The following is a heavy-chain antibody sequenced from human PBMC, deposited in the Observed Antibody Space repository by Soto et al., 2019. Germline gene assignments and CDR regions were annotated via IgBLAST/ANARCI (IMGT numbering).Heavy chain of an antibody. Sequence: QVQLQESGPGLVKPSQTLSLTCTVSGGSISSGGYYWSWIRQHPGKVLEWIGYIDYSGSTYYNPSLESRVTISVDPSKSHFSLKLSSVTAADTAVYCCARDRPRVGSGPYGGAFDIWGQGTMVTGSS. V-gene: IGHV4-31*03. CDR2: IDYSGST. J-gene: IGHJ3*02. D-gene: IGHD3-10*01. CDR1: GGSISSGGYY. CDR3: ARDRPRVGSGPYGGAFDI.